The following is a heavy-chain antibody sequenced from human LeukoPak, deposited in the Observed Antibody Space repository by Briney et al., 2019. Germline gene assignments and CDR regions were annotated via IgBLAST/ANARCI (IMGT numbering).Heavy chain of an antibody. CDR3: AKGGLLWFGDPPGDY. CDR2: IRSDGSNK. J-gene: IGHJ4*02. V-gene: IGHV3-30*02. D-gene: IGHD3-10*01. Sequence: GGSLRLSCAGSGFSFSSYGMHWVRQAPGKGLEWMAFIRSDGSNKYYADSVKGRFTISRDNSKNTLYLQMNSLRAEDTAVYYCAKGGLLWFGDPPGDYWGQGTLVTVSS. CDR1: GFSFSSYG.